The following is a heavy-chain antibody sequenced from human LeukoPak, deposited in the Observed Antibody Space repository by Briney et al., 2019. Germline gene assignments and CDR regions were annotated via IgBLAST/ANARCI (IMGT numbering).Heavy chain of an antibody. CDR2: ISSSGNTT. D-gene: IGHD2-15*01. CDR1: GFTFSSYS. Sequence: PGGSLRLSCAASGFTFSSYSMNWVRQAPGKGLEWVSYISSSGNTTKNADSVKGRFTITRDNAKNSLYLQMNSLRAEDTAVCYCARDGGSAWFLDYWGQGTLVTVSS. J-gene: IGHJ4*02. V-gene: IGHV3-48*04. CDR3: ARDGGSAWFLDY.